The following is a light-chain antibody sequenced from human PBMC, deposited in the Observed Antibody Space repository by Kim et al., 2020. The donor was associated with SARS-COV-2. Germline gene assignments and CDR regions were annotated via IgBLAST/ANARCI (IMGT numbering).Light chain of an antibody. CDR2: EVS. CDR3: CSYAGSSTV. V-gene: IGLV2-23*02. Sequence: QSALTQPASASGSPGQSITISCTGTSSDVGSYNLVSWYQQHPGKAPKLMIYEVSKRPSGVSNRFSGSKSGNTASLTISGLQAEDEADYYCCSYAGSSTVFGGGTQLTVL. CDR1: SSDVGSYNL. J-gene: IGLJ7*01.